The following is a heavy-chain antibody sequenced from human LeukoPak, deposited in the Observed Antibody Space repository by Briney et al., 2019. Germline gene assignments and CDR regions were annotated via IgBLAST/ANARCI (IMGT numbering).Heavy chain of an antibody. D-gene: IGHD6-19*01. CDR3: AKDGGQYSSGPEFDP. V-gene: IGHV3-23*01. J-gene: IGHJ5*02. Sequence: PGGSLRLSCAAPGIVFSNTAMNWARQSPGRGLEWVSAISGGGERAFYADSVKGRFTISRDNSKNMLYLQMNSLRADDTAIYYCAKDGGQYSSGPEFDPRGQGALVTVSS. CDR1: GIVFSNTA. CDR2: ISGGGERA.